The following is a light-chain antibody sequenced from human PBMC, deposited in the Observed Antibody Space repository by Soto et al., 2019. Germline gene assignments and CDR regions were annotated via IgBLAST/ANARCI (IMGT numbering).Light chain of an antibody. CDR2: TAS. V-gene: IGKV1-39*01. CDR1: QSISDY. J-gene: IGKJ1*01. CDR3: QQCYSTWT. Sequence: DIQMTQSPSSLSASVGDRVTITCRASQSISDYLNWYQQKPGKAPKVLIYTASSLQRGVPSRFGGIGSGTDFTLTISSLQPEDVATYYCQQCYSTWTFGQGTKVDIK.